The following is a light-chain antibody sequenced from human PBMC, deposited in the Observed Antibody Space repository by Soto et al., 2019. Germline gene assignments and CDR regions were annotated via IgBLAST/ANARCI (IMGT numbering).Light chain of an antibody. V-gene: IGLV2-14*01. CDR2: EVS. CDR3: SSYSMSXAYL. CDR1: SRDVCGYDY. J-gene: IGLJ1*01. Sequence: QSSLTQPASVSGSPVQSITISCTGTSRDVCGYDYVSWYQLHPGKAPKLMVFEVSNRPSGVSYRFSGSKSGNTASLTISGLQAEDEADYFCSSYSMSXAYLVGTGTKVXV.